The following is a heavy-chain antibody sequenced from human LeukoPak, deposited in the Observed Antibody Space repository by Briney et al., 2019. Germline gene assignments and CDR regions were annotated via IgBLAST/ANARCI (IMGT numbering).Heavy chain of an antibody. CDR3: ASADNIVGTTAFDY. D-gene: IGHD1-26*01. CDR2: MDHSGSK. CDR1: GYSISSGYY. J-gene: IGHJ4*02. Sequence: PSETLSLTCAVSGYSISSGYYWGWIRQPPGKGLEWIGSMDHSGSKYHNPSLESRVTISVDTSKNQFSLKLNSVTAADTAVYYCASADNIVGTTAFDYWGQGTLVTVSS. V-gene: IGHV4-38-2*01.